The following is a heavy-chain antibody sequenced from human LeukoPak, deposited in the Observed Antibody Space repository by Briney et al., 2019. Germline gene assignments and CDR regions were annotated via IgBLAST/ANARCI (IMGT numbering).Heavy chain of an antibody. CDR3: SRSQFDY. V-gene: IGHV3-74*03. CDR1: GFPFSSYW. Sequence: GGSLRLSREPSGFPFSSYWMLWVRQAPGKGLVWVSRISGDGTIKTYADFVRGRFTISRDNTKNILYLQMNSLRVEDTAIYFCSRSQFDYWGQGVLVTVSS. CDR2: ISGDGTIK. J-gene: IGHJ4*02.